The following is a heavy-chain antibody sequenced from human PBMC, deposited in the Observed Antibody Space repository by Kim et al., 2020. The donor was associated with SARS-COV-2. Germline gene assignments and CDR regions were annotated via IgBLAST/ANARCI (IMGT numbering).Heavy chain of an antibody. CDR3: ASLTTVWGL. CDR1: GFTFSTYA. Sequence: GGSLRLSCVASGFTFSTYAMIWVRQAPGKGLEWISYITTSGSPIYYADSVRGRFTISRDNAKSSLYLQMNSLRDEDTAVYYCASLTTVWGLWGRGTLVTVSS. CDR2: ITTSGSPI. V-gene: IGHV3-48*02. D-gene: IGHD4-17*01. J-gene: IGHJ4*02.